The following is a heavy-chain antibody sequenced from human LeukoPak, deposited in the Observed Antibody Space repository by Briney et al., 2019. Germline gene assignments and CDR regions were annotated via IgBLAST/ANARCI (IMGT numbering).Heavy chain of an antibody. Sequence: GGSLRLSCAASGFTLGTYRMIWVRQGPGKGLEWVSNVDQEGGEIYYVDSVKGRFTISRDNAKNSLYLQMNSLRAEDTAVYYCAGEYNFARWDAFDIWGQGTVVTVSS. CDR3: AGEYNFARWDAFDI. CDR1: GFTLGTYR. J-gene: IGHJ3*02. CDR2: VDQEGGEI. D-gene: IGHD1-20*01. V-gene: IGHV3-7*01.